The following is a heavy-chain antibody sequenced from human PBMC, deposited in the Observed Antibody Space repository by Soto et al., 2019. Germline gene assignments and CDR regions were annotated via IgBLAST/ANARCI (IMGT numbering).Heavy chain of an antibody. CDR3: ARGAEHQLLSRDYFYGMDV. Sequence: QVQLVESGGGVVQPGRSLRLSCAASGFALSRYGMQWVRQAPGKGLEWVAVISFEGNTQYYADSVKGLFTISRDNSKDTLSLQFHSLSPEDTAVYYCARGAEHQLLSRDYFYGMDVWGQGTTVSVSS. J-gene: IGHJ6*02. V-gene: IGHV3-30*05. D-gene: IGHD1-1*01. CDR1: GFALSRYG. CDR2: ISFEGNTQ.